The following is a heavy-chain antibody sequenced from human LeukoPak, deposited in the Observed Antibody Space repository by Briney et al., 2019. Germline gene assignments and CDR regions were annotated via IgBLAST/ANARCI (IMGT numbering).Heavy chain of an antibody. V-gene: IGHV3-23*01. D-gene: IGHD3-22*01. Sequence: PGGSLRLSCAASGFTFSSYPMSWLRQAPGRGLEWVSNISGGGGTTYYADSVKGRFTISSDNSKVTLYLQMNSLRADDTAVYYCARGVHYYASSGYSPFPDNWGQGTLVTVSS. CDR1: GFTFSSYP. J-gene: IGHJ4*02. CDR2: ISGGGGTT. CDR3: ARGVHYYASSGYSPFPDN.